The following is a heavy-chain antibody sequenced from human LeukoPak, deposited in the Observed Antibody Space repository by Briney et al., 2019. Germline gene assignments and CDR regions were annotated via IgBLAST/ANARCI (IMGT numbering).Heavy chain of an antibody. D-gene: IGHD6-13*01. CDR1: GGSISSSSYY. CDR3: ARSRSSSWPL. V-gene: IGHV4-39*07. J-gene: IGHJ4*02. CDR2: IYHSGST. Sequence: SSETLSLTCTVSGGSISSSSYYWGWIRQPPGKGLEWIGEIYHSGSTNYNPSLKSRVDKSKNQFSLKLSSVTAADTAVYYCARSRSSSWPLWGQGTLVTVSS.